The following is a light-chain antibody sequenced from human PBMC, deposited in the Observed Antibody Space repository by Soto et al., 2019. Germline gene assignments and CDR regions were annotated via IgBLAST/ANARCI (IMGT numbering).Light chain of an antibody. V-gene: IGKV4-1*01. J-gene: IGKJ4*01. CDR3: QQYYSTFLT. CDR1: QSVLYSSNNKNY. Sequence: DIVMTQSPDSLAVSLGERATINCKSSQSVLYSSNNKNYLAWYQQKPGQPPKLLIYWASTRGSGVPDRFSGSGSGTDFTLTISSLQAEDVAVYYCQQYYSTFLTFGGGTKVEIK. CDR2: WAS.